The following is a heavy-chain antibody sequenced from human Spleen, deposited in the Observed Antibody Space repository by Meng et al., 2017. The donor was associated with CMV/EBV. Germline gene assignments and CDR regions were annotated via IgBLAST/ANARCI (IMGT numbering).Heavy chain of an antibody. J-gene: IGHJ5*02. Sequence: YGGSFSGYYWSWIRQPPGKGLEWIGEINHSGSTNYNPSLKSRVTISVDTSKNQFSPKLSSVTAADTAVYYCASGQGIQLWSRGWFDPWGQGTLVTVSS. V-gene: IGHV4-34*01. CDR1: GGSFSGYY. D-gene: IGHD5-18*01. CDR2: INHSGST. CDR3: ASGQGIQLWSRGWFDP.